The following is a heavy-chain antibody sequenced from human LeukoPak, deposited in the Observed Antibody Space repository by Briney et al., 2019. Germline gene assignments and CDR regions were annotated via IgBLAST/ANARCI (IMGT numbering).Heavy chain of an antibody. CDR2: IIPILGIA. J-gene: IGHJ4*02. CDR1: GGTFSSYA. CDR3: ARGGDGYSTN. Sequence: EASVKVSCKASGGTFSSYAISWVRQAPGQGLEWMGRIIPILGIANYAQKFRGRVTITADKSTSTAYMELSSLRSEDTAVYYCARGGDGYSTNWGQGTLVTVSS. D-gene: IGHD5-24*01. V-gene: IGHV1-69*04.